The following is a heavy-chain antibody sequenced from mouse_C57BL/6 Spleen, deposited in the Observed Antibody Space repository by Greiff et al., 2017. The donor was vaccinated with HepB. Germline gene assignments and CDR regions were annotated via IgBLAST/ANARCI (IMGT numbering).Heavy chain of an antibody. D-gene: IGHD4-1*01. CDR3: ARNGWDLGAWFAY. V-gene: IGHV2-2*01. CDR1: GFSLTSYG. J-gene: IGHJ3*01. Sequence: VKLVESGPGLVQPSQSLSITCTVSGFSLTSYGVHWVRQAPGKGLEWLGVVWRGGSTDYNAAFISRLSISKDNSKSQVFFKMNSLQADDTAIYYCARNGWDLGAWFAYWGQGTLVTVSA. CDR2: VWRGGST.